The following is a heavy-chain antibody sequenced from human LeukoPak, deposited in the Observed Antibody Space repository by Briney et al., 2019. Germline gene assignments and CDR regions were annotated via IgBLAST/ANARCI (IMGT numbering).Heavy chain of an antibody. CDR3: ARDHEYYYGSGSYYPGGCDY. CDR2: INPSGGST. V-gene: IGHV1-46*01. J-gene: IGHJ4*02. D-gene: IGHD3-10*01. CDR1: GYTFTSYY. Sequence: ASVKVSCKASGYTFTSYYTHWVRQAPGQGLERMGIINPSGGSTSYAQKFQGRVTMTRDTSTSTVYMELSSLRSEDTAVYYCARDHEYYYGSGSYYPGGCDYWGQGTLVTVSS.